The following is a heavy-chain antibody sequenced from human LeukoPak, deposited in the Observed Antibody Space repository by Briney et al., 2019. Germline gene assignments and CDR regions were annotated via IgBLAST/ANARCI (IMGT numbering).Heavy chain of an antibody. CDR3: AKGHHYHSSGYHPLDH. CDR1: GPTSSTYA. J-gene: IGHJ1*01. V-gene: IGHV1-69*01. CDR2: IIPIFGTA. D-gene: IGHD6-19*01. Sequence: SSQAPGPTSSTYAISCVRQAPGQSLYRMGGIIPIFGTANYAQKFQGRVTITADESTTTAYMELSSLRSEDTAVYYRAKGHHYHSSGYHPLDHRGQRTLVPVSS.